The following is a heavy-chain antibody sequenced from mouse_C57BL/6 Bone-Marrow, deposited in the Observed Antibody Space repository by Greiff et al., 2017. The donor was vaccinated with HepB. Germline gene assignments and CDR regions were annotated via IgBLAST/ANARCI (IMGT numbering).Heavy chain of an antibody. CDR2: ISYDGSN. CDR1: GYSITSGYY. CDR3: ARDPLYWYFDV. Sequence: DVKLQESGPGLVKPSQSLSLTCSVTGYSITSGYYWNWIRQFPGNKLEWMGYISYDGSNNYNPSLKNRISITRDTSKNQFFLKLNSVTTEDTATYYCARDPLYWYFDVWGTGTTVTVSS. V-gene: IGHV3-6*01. J-gene: IGHJ1*03.